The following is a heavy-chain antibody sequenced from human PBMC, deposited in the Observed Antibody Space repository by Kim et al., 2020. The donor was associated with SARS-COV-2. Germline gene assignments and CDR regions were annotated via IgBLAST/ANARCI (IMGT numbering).Heavy chain of an antibody. CDR1: GYTLTELS. Sequence: ASVKVSCKVSGYTLTELSMHWVRQAPGKGLEWMGGFDPEDGETIYAQKFQGRVTMTEDTSTDTAYMELSSLRSEDTVVYYCATGNGIAAAGNYWGQGTLVTVSS. CDR3: ATGNGIAAAGNY. J-gene: IGHJ4*02. D-gene: IGHD6-13*01. V-gene: IGHV1-24*01. CDR2: FDPEDGET.